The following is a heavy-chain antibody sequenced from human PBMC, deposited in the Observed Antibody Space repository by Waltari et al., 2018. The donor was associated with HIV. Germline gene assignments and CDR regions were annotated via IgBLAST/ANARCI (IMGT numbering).Heavy chain of an antibody. CDR3: ARDWGFEASYDFIGFDP. J-gene: IGHJ5*02. Sequence: QVQLQESGPGLVKPSGTLSLTCAVSGGSISSSNWWSWVRQPPGKGLEWIGEIYHSGSTNYNPSLRIRVTISVDKSRNQFSLKLSSVTAADTAVYYCARDWGFEASYDFIGFDPWGQGTLVTVSS. D-gene: IGHD3-3*01. CDR1: GGSISSSNW. V-gene: IGHV4-4*02. CDR2: IYHSGST.